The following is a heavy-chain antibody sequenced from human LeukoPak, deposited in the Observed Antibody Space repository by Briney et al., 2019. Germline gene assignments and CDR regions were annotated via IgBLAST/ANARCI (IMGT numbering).Heavy chain of an antibody. J-gene: IGHJ4*02. CDR1: GGSITSTNW. D-gene: IGHD1-26*01. Sequence: PPETLSLTCGLSGGSITSTNWWSWVRQPPGQELRGMGETSLTGPTNYNPSLSGRVIMSLDESRNQLSLTLPSVTAADTAMYVCTRESGPYCPCDYWGQGTLVVVPS. V-gene: IGHV4-4*01. CDR3: TRESGPYCPCDY. CDR2: TSLTGPT.